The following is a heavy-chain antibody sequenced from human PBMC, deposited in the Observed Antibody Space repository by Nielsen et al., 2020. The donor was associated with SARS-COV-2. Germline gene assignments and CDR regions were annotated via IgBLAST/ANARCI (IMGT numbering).Heavy chain of an antibody. V-gene: IGHV4-34*01. CDR3: ARPRGTQNDDYVFDAFDI. Sequence: ESLKISCAASGFTVSSNYMSWIRRPPGKGLEWIGEINHSGSTNYNPSLKSRVTMSVDTSKNQFSLKLSSVTAADTAVYFCARPRGTQNDDYVFDAFDIWGQGTMVTVSS. D-gene: IGHD4-17*01. CDR1: GFTVSSNY. J-gene: IGHJ3*02. CDR2: INHSGST.